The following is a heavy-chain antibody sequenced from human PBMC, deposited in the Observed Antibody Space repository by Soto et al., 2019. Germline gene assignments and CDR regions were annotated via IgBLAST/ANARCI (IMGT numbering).Heavy chain of an antibody. CDR3: ARAGGGYLGIYFDY. Sequence: SVKVYFKASGGPFSSYAISLVRQAPGQGLEWMGGIIPIFGTANYAQKFQGRVTITADESTSTAYMELSSLRSEDTAVYYCARAGGGYLGIYFDYWGQGTLVTVSS. CDR2: IIPIFGTA. D-gene: IGHD2-21*02. J-gene: IGHJ4*02. V-gene: IGHV1-69*13. CDR1: GGPFSSYA.